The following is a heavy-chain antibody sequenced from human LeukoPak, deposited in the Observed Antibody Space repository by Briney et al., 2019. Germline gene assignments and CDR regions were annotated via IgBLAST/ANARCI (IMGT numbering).Heavy chain of an antibody. V-gene: IGHV3-23*01. CDR2: ISGSGGST. J-gene: IGHJ4*02. CDR3: AKRGYYDSSGYPEYYFDY. D-gene: IGHD3-22*01. Sequence: GGSLRLSCAASGFTFSSHVMSWVRQAPGKGLEWVSGISGSGGSTYYADSVKGRFTISRDNSKNTLYLQMNSLRAEDTAVYYRAKRGYYDSSGYPEYYFDYWGQGTLVTVSS. CDR1: GFTFSSHV.